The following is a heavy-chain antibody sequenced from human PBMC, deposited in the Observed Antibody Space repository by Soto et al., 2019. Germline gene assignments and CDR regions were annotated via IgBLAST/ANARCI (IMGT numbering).Heavy chain of an antibody. Sequence: QVQLVQSGAEVKKPGSSVKVSCKASGGTFSNTAFIWVRQAPGQGLEWMVGIIPIFGAPNYAQKFQGRLMISADDSASTAYMELNTLTSEDTAVYYCATPAEPLDTAMLKGLAHWGQGTLVTVSS. D-gene: IGHD5-18*01. CDR2: IIPIFGAP. CDR3: ATPAEPLDTAMLKGLAH. CDR1: GGTFSNTA. V-gene: IGHV1-69*01. J-gene: IGHJ4*02.